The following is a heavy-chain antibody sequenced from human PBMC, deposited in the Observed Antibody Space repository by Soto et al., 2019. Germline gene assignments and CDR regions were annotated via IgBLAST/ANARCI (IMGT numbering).Heavy chain of an antibody. V-gene: IGHV3-30*18. Sequence: QVQLVESGGGVVQPGRSLRLSCAASGFTFSSYGMHWVRQAPGKGLEWVAVISYDGSNKYYADSVKGRFTISRDNSKNSLYLQMNSLRAEDTAVYYCAKDLLRIGQWLVSLPLGYYGMDVWGQGTTVTVSS. J-gene: IGHJ6*02. CDR1: GFTFSSYG. CDR2: ISYDGSNK. CDR3: AKDLLRIGQWLVSLPLGYYGMDV. D-gene: IGHD6-19*01.